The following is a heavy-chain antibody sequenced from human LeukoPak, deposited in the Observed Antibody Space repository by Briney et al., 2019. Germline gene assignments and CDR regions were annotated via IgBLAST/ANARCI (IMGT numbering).Heavy chain of an antibody. J-gene: IGHJ4*02. CDR1: GGSISSYY. V-gene: IGHV4-4*07. D-gene: IGHD5-24*01. CDR3: ARGLRRDGYNIFDC. CDR2: IHSSGST. Sequence: SETLSLTCTVSGGSISSYYWSWIRQPAGKGLEWIGRIHSSGSTNYSPSLKSRVAMSLDTSKNQFSLELSSVTAADTAVYYCARGLRRDGYNIFDCWGQGTLVTVSS.